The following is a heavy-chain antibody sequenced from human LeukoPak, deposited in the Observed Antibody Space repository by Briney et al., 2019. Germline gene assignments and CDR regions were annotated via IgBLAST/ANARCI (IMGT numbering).Heavy chain of an antibody. CDR3: ARALGGDSPLVYYMDV. CDR2: IYTSGST. V-gene: IGHV4-61*02. D-gene: IGHD2-21*02. Sequence: SETLSLTCTVSGGSISSGSYYWSWIRQPAGKGLEWIGRIYTSGSTNYNPSLKSRVTISVDTSKNQFSLKLSSVTAADTAVYYCARALGGDSPLVYYMDVWGKGTTVTISS. J-gene: IGHJ6*03. CDR1: GGSISSGSYY.